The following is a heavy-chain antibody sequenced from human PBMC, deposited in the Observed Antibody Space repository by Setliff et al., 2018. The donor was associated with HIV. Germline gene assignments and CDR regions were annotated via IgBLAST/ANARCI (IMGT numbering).Heavy chain of an antibody. CDR3: SRSPKGRYVDYVYAFDI. D-gene: IGHD4-17*01. CDR2: IYISGRT. J-gene: IGHJ3*02. V-gene: IGHV4-4*09. Sequence: KPSETLSLTCTVAGDSISTYYWSWIRQPPGKGLEWIGYIYISGRTSYNPSLKSRVTISVDTSKNQFSLKLSSVTAADTALSYCSRSPKGRYVDYVYAFDIWGQGTMGTVS. CDR1: GDSISTYY.